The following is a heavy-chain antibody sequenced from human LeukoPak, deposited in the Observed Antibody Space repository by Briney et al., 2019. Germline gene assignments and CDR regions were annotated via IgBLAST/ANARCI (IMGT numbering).Heavy chain of an antibody. J-gene: IGHJ4*02. CDR2: IIPIFGTA. D-gene: IGHD5-18*01. Sequence: SVKVSCKASGRTFSSYAISWVRQAPGQGLEWMGGIIPIFGTANYAQKFQGRVTITADESTSTAYMELRSLRSEETAVYYCARADLGYSYGYNYWGQGTLVTVSS. V-gene: IGHV1-69*01. CDR3: ARADLGYSYGYNY. CDR1: GRTFSSYA.